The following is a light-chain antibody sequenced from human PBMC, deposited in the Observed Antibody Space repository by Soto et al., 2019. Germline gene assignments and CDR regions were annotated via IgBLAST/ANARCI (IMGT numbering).Light chain of an antibody. CDR2: SND. CDR1: SSNIGTNT. V-gene: IGLV1-44*01. Sequence: QSVLTQPPAASGTPGQRVTISCSGSSSNIGTNTVNWYQQLPGTAPKLLIYSNDLRPSGVPDRFFGSKSGTSASLAISGLQSEDEADYYCEAWDDRLYGAVFGGGTKLTVL. CDR3: EAWDDRLYGAV. J-gene: IGLJ2*01.